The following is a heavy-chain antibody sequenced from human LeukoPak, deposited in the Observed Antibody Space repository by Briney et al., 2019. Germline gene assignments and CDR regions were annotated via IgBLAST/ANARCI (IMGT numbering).Heavy chain of an antibody. CDR1: GGSISSGDYY. D-gene: IGHD1-26*01. CDR3: ARGPIVGATQGWFDH. J-gene: IGHJ5*02. CDR2: IYYSGST. V-gene: IGHV4-30-4*01. Sequence: SETLSLTCTVSGGSISSGDYYWSWIRQPPGKGLEWIVYIYYSGSTYYNPSLKSRVTISVDTSKNQFSLKLSSVTAADTAVYYCARGPIVGATQGWFDHWGQGTLVTVSS.